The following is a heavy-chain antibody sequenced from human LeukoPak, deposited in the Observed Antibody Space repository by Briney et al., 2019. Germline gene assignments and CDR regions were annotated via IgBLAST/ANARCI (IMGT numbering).Heavy chain of an antibody. Sequence: SETLALTCTVSGGSISSSSYYWGWIRQPPGKGLEWIGSIYYSGSTYYNPSLKSRVTISVDTSKNQFSLKLSSVTAADTAVYYCARPASPRRVPAAIRIYWYFDLWGRGTLVTVSS. D-gene: IGHD2-2*02. CDR2: IYYSGST. J-gene: IGHJ2*01. CDR3: ARPASPRRVPAAIRIYWYFDL. CDR1: GGSISSSSYY. V-gene: IGHV4-39*07.